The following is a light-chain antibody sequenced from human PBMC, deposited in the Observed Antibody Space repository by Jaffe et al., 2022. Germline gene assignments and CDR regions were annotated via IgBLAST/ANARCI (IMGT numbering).Light chain of an antibody. CDR1: QGISSY. J-gene: IGKJ1*01. CDR2: AAS. CDR3: QQYYSYPFP. V-gene: IGKV1-8*01. Sequence: AIRMTQSPSSLSASTGDRVTITCRASQGISSYLAWYQQKPGKAPKLLIYAASTLQSGVPSRFSGSGSGTDFTLTISCLQSEDFATYYCQQYYSYPFPFGQGTKVEIK.